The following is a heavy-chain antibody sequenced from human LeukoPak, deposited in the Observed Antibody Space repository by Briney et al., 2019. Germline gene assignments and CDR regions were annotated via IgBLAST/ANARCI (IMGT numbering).Heavy chain of an antibody. CDR2: TRDDASKT. CDR3: ANGDCRGGRCSSGAH. Sequence: PGGSLRLSCATSGFTFGIYTMNWVRRAPGKGLEWVAYTRDDASKTWYGGSVKGRFTISRDNSKNTLYLHMNSVRGEDTAMYYCANGDCRGGRCSSGAHWGQGTLVTVSS. CDR1: GFTFGIYT. V-gene: IGHV3-30*02. D-gene: IGHD2-15*01. J-gene: IGHJ4*02.